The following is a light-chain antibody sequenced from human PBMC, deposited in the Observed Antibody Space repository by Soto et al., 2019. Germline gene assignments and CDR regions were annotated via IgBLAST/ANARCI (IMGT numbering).Light chain of an antibody. CDR3: QQYSGFPRT. V-gene: IGKV1-5*01. CDR1: QSINTW. Sequence: DIQMTQSPSTLSASVGDRITITCRASQSINTWLAWYQQKPGKAPKLLIFDASSLKVGVPSRFSGSGSGTACTLTIGSLQPDDFATYYCQQYSGFPRTFGQGTKVEIK. J-gene: IGKJ1*01. CDR2: DAS.